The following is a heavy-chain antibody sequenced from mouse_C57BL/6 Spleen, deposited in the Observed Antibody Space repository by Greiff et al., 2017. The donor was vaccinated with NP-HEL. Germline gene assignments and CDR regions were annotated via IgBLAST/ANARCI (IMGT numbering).Heavy chain of an antibody. V-gene: IGHV7-3*01. J-gene: IGHJ3*01. CDR1: GFTFTDYY. D-gene: IGHD2-4*01. Sequence: EVQLVESGGGLVQPGGSLSLSCAASGFTFTDYYMSWVRQPPGKALEWLGFIRNKANGYTTEYSASVKGRFTISRDNSQSILYLQMNALRAEDSATYYCASDYDGIFAYWGQGTLVTVSA. CDR3: ASDYDGIFAY. CDR2: IRNKANGYTT.